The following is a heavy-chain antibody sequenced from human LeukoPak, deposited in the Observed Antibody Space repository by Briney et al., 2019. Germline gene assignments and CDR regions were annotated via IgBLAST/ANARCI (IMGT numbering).Heavy chain of an antibody. J-gene: IGHJ4*02. CDR2: NSGSGGST. CDR3: AKGFSPSRRYSSWYWLLREYYFDY. D-gene: IGHD6-13*01. V-gene: IGHV3-23*01. CDR1: GFTFSSYA. Sequence: GGSLRLSCAASGFTFSSYAMSWVPQAPGRGLEWVSANSGSGGSTYYADSVKGRSTISRDNSKHTLYLQMNSLRAENTAVYYCAKGFSPSRRYSSWYWLLREYYFDYWGQGTLVTVPS.